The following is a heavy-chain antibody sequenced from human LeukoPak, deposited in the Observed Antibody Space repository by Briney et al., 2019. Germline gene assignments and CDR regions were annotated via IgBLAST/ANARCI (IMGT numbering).Heavy chain of an antibody. CDR3: ARSRYGYSYGTFDY. CDR1: GFTFSSYS. CDR2: ISSSSSYI. D-gene: IGHD5-18*01. J-gene: IGHJ4*02. Sequence: GGSLRLSCAASGFTFSSYSMTWVRQAPGKGLEWVSSISSSSSYIYYADSVKGRFTISRDNAKNSLYLQMNSLRAEDTAVYYCARSRYGYSYGTFDYWGQGTLVTVSS. V-gene: IGHV3-21*01.